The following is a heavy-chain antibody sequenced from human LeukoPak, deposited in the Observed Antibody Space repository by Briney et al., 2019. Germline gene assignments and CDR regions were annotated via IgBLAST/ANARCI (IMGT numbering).Heavy chain of an antibody. D-gene: IGHD3-22*01. CDR3: ATDSMLYHDSRGYVLGY. J-gene: IGHJ4*02. CDR2: ISGSGGKT. Sequence: PGGSLRLSCAGSGFTFSSCAMSWVRQAPGKGLEWVSAISGSGGKTYYVDSVKGRFTISRDNSKNTLYLQMNSLRAEDTALYYCATDSMLYHDSRGYVLGYWGQGTLVTVSS. V-gene: IGHV3-23*01. CDR1: GFTFSSCA.